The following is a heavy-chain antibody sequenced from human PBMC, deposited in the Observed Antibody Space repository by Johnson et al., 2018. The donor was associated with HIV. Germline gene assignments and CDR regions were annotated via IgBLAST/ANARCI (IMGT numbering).Heavy chain of an antibody. Sequence: QVRLVESGGGVVQPGRSLRLSCAASGFTFSSYAMHWVRQAPGKGLEWVAVISYDGSNKYYADSVKGRFTISRDNSKNTLYLQMNSLRAEDTAVYYCAREAHYYDSSGLKRGAFDIWCQGTMVTVSS. D-gene: IGHD3-22*01. CDR2: ISYDGSNK. CDR1: GFTFSSYA. V-gene: IGHV3-30-3*01. CDR3: AREAHYYDSSGLKRGAFDI. J-gene: IGHJ3*02.